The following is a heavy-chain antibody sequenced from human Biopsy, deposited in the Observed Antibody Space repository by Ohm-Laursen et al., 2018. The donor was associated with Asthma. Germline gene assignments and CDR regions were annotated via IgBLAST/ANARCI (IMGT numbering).Heavy chain of an antibody. V-gene: IGHV3-21*01. Sequence: SLRPSCSASGFTFSSYSMNWVRQAPGKGLEWVSSISSSSSYIYYADSVKGRFTISRDNAKNSLYLQMNSLRAEDTAVYYCARVDTIFGVVIPIYYYYGMDVWGQGTTVTVSS. CDR2: ISSSSSYI. CDR1: GFTFSSYS. J-gene: IGHJ6*02. CDR3: ARVDTIFGVVIPIYYYYGMDV. D-gene: IGHD3-3*01.